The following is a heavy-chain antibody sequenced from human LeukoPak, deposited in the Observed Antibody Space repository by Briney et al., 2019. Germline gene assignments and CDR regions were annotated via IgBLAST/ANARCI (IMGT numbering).Heavy chain of an antibody. J-gene: IGHJ4*02. Sequence: ASVKVSCKASGYTFTSYGISWVRQAPGQGLEWMGWISAYNGNTNYAQKLQGRVTMTTDTSTSTAHMELRSLRSDDTAVYYCARDRGVNYYFDYWGQGTLVTVSS. D-gene: IGHD3-10*01. CDR1: GYTFTSYG. CDR2: ISAYNGNT. CDR3: ARDRGVNYYFDY. V-gene: IGHV1-18*04.